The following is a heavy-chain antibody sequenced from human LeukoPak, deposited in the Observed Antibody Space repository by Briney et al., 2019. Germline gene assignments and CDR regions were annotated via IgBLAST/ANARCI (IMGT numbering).Heavy chain of an antibody. CDR1: GYTFTGYY. V-gene: IGHV1-2*02. D-gene: IGHD2-15*01. CDR2: INPNSGGT. CDR3: ARGVGYCSGGSCYSGYYGMDV. Sequence: ASVKVSCKASGYTFTGYYMHWVRQAPGQGLEWMGWINPNSGGTNYAQKFQGRVTMTRDTSISTAYMELSRLRSDDTAVYYCARGVGYCSGGSCYSGYYGMDVWGQGTTVTVSS. J-gene: IGHJ6*02.